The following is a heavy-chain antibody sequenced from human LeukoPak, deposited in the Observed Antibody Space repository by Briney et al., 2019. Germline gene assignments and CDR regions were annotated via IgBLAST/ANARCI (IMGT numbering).Heavy chain of an antibody. CDR1: GFTFSSYS. V-gene: IGHV3-21*01. CDR3: ARGPPRTYYDFWSGYLRCDY. Sequence: GGSLRLSCAASGFTFSSYSMNWVRQAPGKGLEWVSSISSSSSYIYYAHSVKGRFTISRDNAKNSLYLQMNSLSAEDTAVYYCARGPPRTYYDFWSGYLRCDYWGQGTLVTVSS. CDR2: ISSSSSYI. D-gene: IGHD3-3*01. J-gene: IGHJ4*02.